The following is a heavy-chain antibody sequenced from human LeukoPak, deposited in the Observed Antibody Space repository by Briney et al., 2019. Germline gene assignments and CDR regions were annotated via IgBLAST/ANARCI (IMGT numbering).Heavy chain of an antibody. D-gene: IGHD3-10*01. CDR2: IYPGDSDT. Sequence: GESLKISCKGSGYSFTDHYIGWVRLMPGKGLEWMGIIYPGDSDTRYSPSIQGQVTISADKSISTAYLQWSSLKASDTAMYYCARRGYGSGNYYYPNWGQGTLVTVSS. V-gene: IGHV5-51*01. CDR1: GYSFTDHY. J-gene: IGHJ4*02. CDR3: ARRGYGSGNYYYPN.